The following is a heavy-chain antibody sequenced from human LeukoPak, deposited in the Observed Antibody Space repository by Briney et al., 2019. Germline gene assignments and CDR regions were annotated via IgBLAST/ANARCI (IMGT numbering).Heavy chain of an antibody. CDR2: ISYSGST. J-gene: IGHJ3*02. D-gene: IGHD3-9*01. CDR1: GGSISSSTYY. V-gene: IGHV4-39*07. CDR3: ARERLRYLDLDAFDI. Sequence: SETLSLTCTVSGGSISSSTYYWGWIRQPPGKGLEWIGTISYSGSTYYKPSLKSRVTISVDTSKNQFSLKLSSVTAADTAVYYCARERLRYLDLDAFDIWGQGTMVTVSS.